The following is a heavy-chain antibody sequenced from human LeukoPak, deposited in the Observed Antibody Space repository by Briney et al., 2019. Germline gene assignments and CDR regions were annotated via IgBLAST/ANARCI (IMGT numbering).Heavy chain of an antibody. V-gene: IGHV3-21*01. CDR2: ISSSSSYI. J-gene: IGHJ4*02. CDR3: ARDPITMIVDKSGWYFDY. CDR1: GFTFSSYS. Sequence: GGSLRLSCAASGFTFSSYSMNWVRQAPGKGLEWVSSISSSSSYIYYADSVKGRFTISRDNAKNSLYLQMNSLRAEDTAVYYCARDPITMIVDKSGWYFDYWGQGTLVTVSS. D-gene: IGHD3-22*01.